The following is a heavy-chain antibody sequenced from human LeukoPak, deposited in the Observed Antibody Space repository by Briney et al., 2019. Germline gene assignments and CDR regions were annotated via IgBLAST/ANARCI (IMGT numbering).Heavy chain of an antibody. V-gene: IGHV3-74*01. CDR3: AKGPPQWLVYYFDY. D-gene: IGHD6-19*01. CDR2: IKPDGSDT. CDR1: GFTFTTHW. J-gene: IGHJ4*02. Sequence: GGSLRLSCGASGFTFTTHWIHWVRQAPGKGLVWVSRIKPDGSDTNYADSVKGRFTISRDNAKNTLYLQMNSLRTEDTAVYYCAKGPPQWLVYYFDYWGQGTLVTVSS.